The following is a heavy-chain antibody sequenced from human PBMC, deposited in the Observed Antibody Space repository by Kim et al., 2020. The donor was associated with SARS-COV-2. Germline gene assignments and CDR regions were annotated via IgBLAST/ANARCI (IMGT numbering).Heavy chain of an antibody. CDR3: AKAVLRGVNYYYYGMGV. D-gene: IGHD3-10*01. J-gene: IGHJ6*02. CDR1: GFTFSTYG. CDR2: ISYDGSNK. V-gene: IGHV3-30*18. Sequence: GGSLRLSCVASGFTFSTYGMFWVRQAPGKGLEWVAIISYDGSNKYYADSVKGRFTISRDNSENTLYLQMNSLRAEDTAVYYCAKAVLRGVNYYYYGMGVWGQGTTVTVSS.